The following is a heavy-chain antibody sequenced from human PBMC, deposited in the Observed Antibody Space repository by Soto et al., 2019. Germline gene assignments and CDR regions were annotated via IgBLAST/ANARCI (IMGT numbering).Heavy chain of an antibody. Sequence: GASVKVSCKASGYTFTSCGISWVRQAPGQGLEWMGWISAYNGNTNYAQKLQGRVTMTTDTSTSTAYMELRSLRSDDTAVYYCARLQSYDFWSGYSPYMDVWGKGTTVTVSS. CDR3: ARLQSYDFWSGYSPYMDV. D-gene: IGHD3-3*01. CDR2: ISAYNGNT. J-gene: IGHJ6*03. CDR1: GYTFTSCG. V-gene: IGHV1-18*01.